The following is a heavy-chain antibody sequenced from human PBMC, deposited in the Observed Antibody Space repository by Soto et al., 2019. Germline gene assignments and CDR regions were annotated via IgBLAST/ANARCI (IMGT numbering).Heavy chain of an antibody. CDR3: VRGVRLHFDL. J-gene: IGHJ4*02. CDR2: ISGSGNKT. Sequence: EVQLLESGGGLVQPGGSLRLSCGVSGFTFSTYAMSWVRQAPGKGVEWVSAISGSGNKTFYADSVKGRFTISRDNSKNTLHLHMSSLRVEDTAVYYCVRGVRLHFDLWGQGTLVTVSS. V-gene: IGHV3-23*01. CDR1: GFTFSTYA.